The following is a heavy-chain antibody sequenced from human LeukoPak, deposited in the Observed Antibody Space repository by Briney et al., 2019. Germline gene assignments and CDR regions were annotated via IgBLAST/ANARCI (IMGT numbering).Heavy chain of an antibody. CDR3: ARVGITMIVVDYYMDV. Sequence: GGSLRLSCAASEFTFSTYSMNWVRQAPGKGLEWVSYISSSGSTIYYADSVKGRFTISRDNAKNSLYLQMNSLRAEDTAVYYCARVGITMIVVDYYMDVWGKGTTVTISS. CDR1: EFTFSTYS. J-gene: IGHJ6*03. D-gene: IGHD3-22*01. V-gene: IGHV3-48*04. CDR2: ISSSGSTI.